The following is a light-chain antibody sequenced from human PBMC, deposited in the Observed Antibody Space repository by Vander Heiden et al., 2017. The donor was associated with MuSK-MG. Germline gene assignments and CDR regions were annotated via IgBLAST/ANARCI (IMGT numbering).Light chain of an antibody. CDR3: AAWDDSLNGPNWV. CDR1: SSNIGSNT. J-gene: IGLJ3*02. CDR2: SNN. Sequence: QSVLTQPPSASGTAGPRVTISCSGSSSNIGSNTGNWYQQLPGTAPKPLMYSNNERHPGGPDRCSCSKSGTSASLAISGLQSEDEADDYCAAWDDSLNGPNWVFGGGTKLTVL. V-gene: IGLV1-44*01.